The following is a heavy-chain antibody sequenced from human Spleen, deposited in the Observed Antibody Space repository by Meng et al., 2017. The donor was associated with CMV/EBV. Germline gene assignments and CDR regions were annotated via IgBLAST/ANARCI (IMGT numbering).Heavy chain of an antibody. Sequence: GESLKISCAASGFTFSIYAMHWVRQAPGKGLEWLALISYDGVNKYYPDSLKGRFTISRDNSKNTVYLQMNSLRADDTAVYYCARDPSYYDLGYGLDVWGQGTTVTVSS. J-gene: IGHJ6*02. D-gene: IGHD3-3*01. V-gene: IGHV3-30-3*01. CDR1: GFTFSIYA. CDR2: ISYDGVNK. CDR3: ARDPSYYDLGYGLDV.